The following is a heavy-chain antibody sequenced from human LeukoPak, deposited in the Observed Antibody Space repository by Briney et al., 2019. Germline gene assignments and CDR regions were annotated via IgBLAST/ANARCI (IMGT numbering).Heavy chain of an antibody. CDR3: AKDLTSTHLYDGYLHP. V-gene: IGHV3-23*01. CDR1: GFMFSSYA. Sequence: GGSLRLSCAASGFMFSSYAMGWVRQAPGKGLEWVSGISGRGDSTYYPHSLKPPFTISRHTSENTLYLHMNSLSAEHTAIYFCAKDLTSTHLYDGYLHPWVQGTLVTVSS. J-gene: IGHJ1*01. D-gene: IGHD2-8*01. CDR2: ISGRGDST.